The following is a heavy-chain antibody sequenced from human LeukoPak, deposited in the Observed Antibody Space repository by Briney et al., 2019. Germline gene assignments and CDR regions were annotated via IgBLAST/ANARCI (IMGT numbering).Heavy chain of an antibody. CDR2: IIAGGGDT. Sequence: GGSLRLSCVVSGLTFSRYSMSWVRQAPRKGLEWVSGIIAGGGDTWYPDSVKGRFTISRDNSKNTLLLQMNSLRVEDTAIYYCAKDAAGPEYWGQGTRVTVSS. D-gene: IGHD6-13*01. J-gene: IGHJ4*02. CDR3: AKDAAGPEY. CDR1: GLTFSRYS. V-gene: IGHV3-23*01.